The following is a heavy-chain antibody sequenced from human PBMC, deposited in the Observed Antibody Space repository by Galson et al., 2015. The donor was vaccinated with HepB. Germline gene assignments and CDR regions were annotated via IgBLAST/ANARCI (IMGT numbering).Heavy chain of an antibody. CDR2: ISYDGTDK. CDR3: ARDRLASSGDNWFDP. J-gene: IGHJ5*02. Sequence: SLRLSCAASGFTFSNYAMHWVRQAPGKGLEWVTVISYDGTDKYYADSVKGRFTISRDNSRNTLYLQMSSLRAEDTALYYCARDRLASSGDNWFDPWGQGTLVTVSS. V-gene: IGHV3-30-3*01. D-gene: IGHD3-3*02. CDR1: GFTFSNYA.